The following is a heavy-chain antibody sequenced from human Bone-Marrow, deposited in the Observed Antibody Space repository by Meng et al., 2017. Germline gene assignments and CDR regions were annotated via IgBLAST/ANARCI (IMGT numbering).Heavy chain of an antibody. CDR2: TYYRSKLYN. V-gene: IGHV6-1*01. CDR1: GDSVSSNTAT. CDR3: ARGFTVRVDS. Sequence: QVQLQQSGPGLVKPSQTLSPTCAISGDSVSSNTATWNWIRQSPSRGLEWLGRTYYRSKLYNDYAVSVKSRITINPDTSKNQFSLQLNSVTAADTAVYYCARGFTVRVDSWGQGTLVTVSS. J-gene: IGHJ5*01. D-gene: IGHD2-8*02.